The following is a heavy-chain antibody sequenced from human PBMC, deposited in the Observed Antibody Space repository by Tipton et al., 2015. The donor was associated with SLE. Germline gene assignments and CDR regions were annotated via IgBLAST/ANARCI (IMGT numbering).Heavy chain of an antibody. CDR1: GASISSYY. Sequence: TLSLTCTISGASISSYYWSWIRQSAEKGLEWIGRIYTSGSTAYNPSLNSRVTMSVDLSNKNFLLKLNSVTAADSAVDYCAGHNDIRNGPHLDHWGQGALVTVSS. D-gene: IGHD2-8*01. CDR2: IYTSGST. CDR3: AGHNDIRNGPHLDH. J-gene: IGHJ5*02. V-gene: IGHV4-4*07.